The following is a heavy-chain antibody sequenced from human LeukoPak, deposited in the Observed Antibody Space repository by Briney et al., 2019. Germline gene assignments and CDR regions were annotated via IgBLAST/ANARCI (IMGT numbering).Heavy chain of an antibody. CDR3: AREGYDFWSGYFDY. J-gene: IGHJ4*02. D-gene: IGHD3-3*01. CDR2: INPNSGGT. CDR1: GYTFTGYY. V-gene: IGHV1-2*02. Sequence: AASVKVSCKASGYTFTGYYMHWLRQAPGQGLEWMGWINPNSGGTNYAQKFQGRVTMTRDTSISTAYMELSRLRSDDTAVYYCAREGYDFWSGYFDYWGQGTLVTVSS.